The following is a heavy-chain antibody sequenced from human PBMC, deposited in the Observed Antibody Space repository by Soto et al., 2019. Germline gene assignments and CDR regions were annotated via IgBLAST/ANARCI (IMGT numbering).Heavy chain of an antibody. J-gene: IGHJ4*02. D-gene: IGHD3-22*01. Sequence: TCTVSGGSISSYYLSWIRQPPGKGLEWMGWINPSDGNRNFAQKFEDRVTMTTATSTNTVFLELRSLKSDDTAIYYCARDRLRGYDSSGFYSWGQGTMVTVSS. CDR3: ARDRLRGYDSSGFYS. CDR2: INPSDGNR. V-gene: IGHV1-18*04. CDR1: GGSISSYY.